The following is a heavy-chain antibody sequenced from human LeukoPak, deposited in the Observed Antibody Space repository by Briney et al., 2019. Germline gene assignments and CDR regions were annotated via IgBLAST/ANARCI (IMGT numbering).Heavy chain of an antibody. CDR1: GFTFSSYA. V-gene: IGHV3-23*01. CDR2: ISGSGGST. Sequence: GGSLRLSCAASGFTFSSYAMSWVRQAPGKGLEWASAISGSGGSTYYADSVKGRFTISRDNSKNTLYLQMNSLRAEDTAVYYCAKDVYSSSSRGADYWGQGTLVTVSS. CDR3: AKDVYSSSSRGADY. D-gene: IGHD6-6*01. J-gene: IGHJ4*02.